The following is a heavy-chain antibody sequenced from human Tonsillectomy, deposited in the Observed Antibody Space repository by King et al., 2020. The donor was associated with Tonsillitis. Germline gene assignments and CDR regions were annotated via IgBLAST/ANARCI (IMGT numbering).Heavy chain of an antibody. J-gene: IGHJ4*02. Sequence: VQLVESGGGLVQPGGSLRLSCAASGFTFSSYAMSWVRQAPGKGLEWVSAISGSGGSTYSADSVKGRFTISRENSKNTLYLQMNSLRAEDTALYYCAKDRGDSSGYHSDYWGQGTLVTVSS. CDR3: AKDRGDSSGYHSDY. CDR1: GFTFSSYA. V-gene: IGHV3-23*04. CDR2: ISGSGGST. D-gene: IGHD3-22*01.